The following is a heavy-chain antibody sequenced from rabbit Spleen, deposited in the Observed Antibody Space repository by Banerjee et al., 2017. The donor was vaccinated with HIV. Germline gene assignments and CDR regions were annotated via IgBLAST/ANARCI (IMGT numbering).Heavy chain of an antibody. CDR3: ARDLVAVIGWNFSL. D-gene: IGHD1-1*01. V-gene: IGHV1S45*01. CDR2: AYAGSSGST. J-gene: IGHJ4*01. Sequence: QEQLKESGGDLVKPGASLTLTCTASGFSFNSGYDMCWVRQAPGKGLEWVACAYAGSSGSTYSATWAKGRFTISKTSSTTVTLQMTSLTAADTATYFCARDLVAVIGWNFSLWGPGTLVTVS. CDR1: GFSFNSGYD.